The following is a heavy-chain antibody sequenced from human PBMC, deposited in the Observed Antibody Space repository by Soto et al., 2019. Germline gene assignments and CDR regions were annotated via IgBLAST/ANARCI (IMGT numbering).Heavy chain of an antibody. CDR3: ARSDCSSTTCYSNFDF. D-gene: IGHD2-2*02. CDR1: GGSISNYY. Sequence: PSETLSLTCTVSGGSISNYYWNWIRQPPGKGLEWIGSIYYSGNTNYIPSLKSRVTISVDTSKNQFSLKLSSVTAADTAVYYCARSDCSSTTCYSNFDFWGQGTLVTVSS. CDR2: IYYSGNT. V-gene: IGHV4-59*01. J-gene: IGHJ4*02.